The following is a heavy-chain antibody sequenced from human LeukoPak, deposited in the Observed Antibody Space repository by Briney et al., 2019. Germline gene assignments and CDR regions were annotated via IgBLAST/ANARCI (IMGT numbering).Heavy chain of an antibody. CDR3: AREGSKGLSRADAFDI. CDR2: LIPIFGTA. Sequence: ASVKVSCKASGGTFSSYAISWVRQAPGQGLEWMGGLIPIFGTANYAQKFQGRVTITADESTNTAYMELSSLRSEDTAVFYCAREGSKGLSRADAFDIWGQGTMVTVSS. V-gene: IGHV1-69*13. CDR1: GGTFSSYA. D-gene: IGHD2/OR15-2a*01. J-gene: IGHJ3*02.